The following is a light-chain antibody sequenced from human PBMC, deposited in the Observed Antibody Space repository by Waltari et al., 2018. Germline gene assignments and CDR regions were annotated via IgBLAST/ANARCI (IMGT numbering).Light chain of an antibody. CDR3: QSGNSRGSYYV. CDR2: KDN. CDR1: ALPTQY. J-gene: IGLJ1*01. Sequence: SYELTQPPSVSVSPGQTATTPCSGDALPTQYVYWYQQTPGQAPVLMIYKDNERPSGIPERFSGSSSGTTVTLTISGVQAEDEADYYCQSGNSRGSYYVFGTGTKVTVL. V-gene: IGLV3-25*03.